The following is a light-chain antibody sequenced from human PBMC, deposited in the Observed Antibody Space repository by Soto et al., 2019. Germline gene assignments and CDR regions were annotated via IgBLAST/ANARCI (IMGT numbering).Light chain of an antibody. J-gene: IGKJ5*01. Sequence: DVQMTQSPSTLSASVGDRVTITCRASQSLSGWLAWYQQKSGKAPTVLIYKSSTLQSGVPSRFSGSGSGTEFTLTINSLQPEDFATYYCLQHSDYPFTFGQGTRLEIK. CDR1: QSLSGW. CDR3: LQHSDYPFT. V-gene: IGKV1-5*03. CDR2: KSS.